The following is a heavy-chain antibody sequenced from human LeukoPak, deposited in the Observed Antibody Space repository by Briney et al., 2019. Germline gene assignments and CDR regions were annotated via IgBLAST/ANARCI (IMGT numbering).Heavy chain of an antibody. CDR1: GFTFSSYA. CDR2: ISGSGDRT. J-gene: IGHJ5*02. V-gene: IGHV3-23*01. Sequence: GGSLRLSCAASGFTFSSYALSWVRRAPGKGLEWLSAISGSGDRTYYADSVKGRFTISRDNSKNTLYLQMNSLRAEDTAVYYCAKDGVVLMVYDNWFDPWGQGTLVTVSS. CDR3: AKDGVVLMVYDNWFDP. D-gene: IGHD2-8*01.